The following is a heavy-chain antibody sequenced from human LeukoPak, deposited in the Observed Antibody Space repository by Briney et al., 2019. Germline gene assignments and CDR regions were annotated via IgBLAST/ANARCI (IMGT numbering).Heavy chain of an antibody. J-gene: IGHJ4*02. Sequence: GGSLRLSCAASGITFSAYAMNWVRQAPGKGPEWVSAISGSGGSTYYADSVKGRFTISRDNSKSTLYLQMNSLRAEDTAIYYCAKGDSGSYAVDYWGQGTLVTVSS. D-gene: IGHD1-26*01. CDR3: AKGDSGSYAVDY. V-gene: IGHV3-23*01. CDR2: ISGSGGST. CDR1: GITFSAYA.